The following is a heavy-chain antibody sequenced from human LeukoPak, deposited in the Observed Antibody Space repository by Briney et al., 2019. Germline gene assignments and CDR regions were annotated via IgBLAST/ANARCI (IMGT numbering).Heavy chain of an antibody. J-gene: IGHJ4*02. D-gene: IGHD6-19*01. Sequence: ASVKVSCKASGYTFTGYYMHWVRQAPGQGLEWMGWINPNSGGTNYAQKFQGRVTMTRDTSISTAYMELSRLRSEDTAVYYCARGMYSSGWYHAYWGQGTLVTVSS. CDR1: GYTFTGYY. CDR3: ARGMYSSGWYHAY. CDR2: INPNSGGT. V-gene: IGHV1-2*02.